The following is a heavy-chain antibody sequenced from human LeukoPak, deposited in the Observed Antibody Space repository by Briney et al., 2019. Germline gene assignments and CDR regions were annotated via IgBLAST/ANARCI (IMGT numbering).Heavy chain of an antibody. CDR3: AXXXXXXXXXXXV. CDR2: SYYSGRT. J-gene: IGHJ6*02. Sequence: SETLSLTCTVSGGCIRSYYWNWVRQPPGKGLEWIGYSYYSGRTKYNPSLESRFTISVYTSKYQFTLKLSSVTATDTAVYYFAXXXXXXXXXXXVWGQGTTVTVSS. CDR1: GGCIRSYY. V-gene: IGHV4-59*01.